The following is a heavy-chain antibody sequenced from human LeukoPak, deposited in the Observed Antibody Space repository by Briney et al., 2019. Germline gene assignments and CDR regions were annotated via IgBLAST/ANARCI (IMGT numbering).Heavy chain of an antibody. CDR2: IIPILGIA. D-gene: IGHD2-2*02. CDR3: ARDARGPHPYCSSTSCYSYVDV. V-gene: IGHV1-69*04. CDR1: GGTFSSYA. J-gene: IGHJ6*04. Sequence: ASVKVSCKASGGTFSSYAISWVRQAPGQGLEWMGRIIPILGIANYAQKFQGRVTITADKSTSTAYMELSSLRSEDTAVYYCARDARGPHPYCSSTSCYSYVDVWGKGTTVTVSS.